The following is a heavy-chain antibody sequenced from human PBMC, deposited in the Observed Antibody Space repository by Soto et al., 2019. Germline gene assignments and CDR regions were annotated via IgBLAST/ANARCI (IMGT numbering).Heavy chain of an antibody. J-gene: IGHJ6*03. Sequence: SVKVSCKASGGTFSSYTISWVRQAPGQGLEWMGRIIPILGIANYAQKFQGRVTITADKSTSTAYMELSSLRSDDTAVYYCASPLGYCSGGSCYPTGGYYYMDVWGKRTTVTVSS. CDR2: IIPILGIA. CDR3: ASPLGYCSGGSCYPTGGYYYMDV. CDR1: GGTFSSYT. D-gene: IGHD2-15*01. V-gene: IGHV1-69*02.